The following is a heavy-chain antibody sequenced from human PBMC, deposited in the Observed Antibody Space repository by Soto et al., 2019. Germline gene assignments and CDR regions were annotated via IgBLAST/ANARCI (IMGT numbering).Heavy chain of an antibody. J-gene: IGHJ4*02. Sequence: GGSLRLSRAASGFTFSSYAMHWVRQAPGKGLEWVAVISYDGSNKYYADSVKGRFTISRDNSKNTLYLQMNSLRAEDTAVYYCARGYVFTNPPHIDYWGQGTLVTVSS. CDR1: GFTFSSYA. CDR3: ARGYVFTNPPHIDY. CDR2: ISYDGSNK. D-gene: IGHD1-20*01. V-gene: IGHV3-30-3*01.